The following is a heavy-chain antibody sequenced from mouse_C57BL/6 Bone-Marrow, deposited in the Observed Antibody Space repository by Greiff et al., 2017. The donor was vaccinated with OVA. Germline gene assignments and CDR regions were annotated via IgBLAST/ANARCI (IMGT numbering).Heavy chain of an antibody. CDR2: INPNYGTT. V-gene: IGHV1-39*01. Sequence: EVKLMESGPELVKPGASVKISCKASGYSFTDYNMNWVKQSNGKSLEWIGVINPNYGTTSYNQKFKGKATLTVDQSSSTAYMQLNSLTSEDSAVYYCAPSTDYSNPYWYFDVWGTGTTVTVSS. CDR1: GYSFTDYN. CDR3: APSTDYSNPYWYFDV. J-gene: IGHJ1*03. D-gene: IGHD2-5*01.